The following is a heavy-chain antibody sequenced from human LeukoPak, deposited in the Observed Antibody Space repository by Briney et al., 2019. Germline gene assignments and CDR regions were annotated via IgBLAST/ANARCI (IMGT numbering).Heavy chain of an antibody. CDR3: ARPPYKTVTTEYFQH. Sequence: PGGSLRLSCTASGFTFGDYAMHWVRQAPGKGLEWVAVISYDGSNKYYADSVKGRFTISRDNSKNTLYLQTNSLRAEDTAVYYCARPPYKTVTTEYFQHWGQGTLVTVSS. V-gene: IGHV3-30-3*01. CDR2: ISYDGSNK. J-gene: IGHJ1*01. CDR1: GFTFGDYA. D-gene: IGHD4-17*01.